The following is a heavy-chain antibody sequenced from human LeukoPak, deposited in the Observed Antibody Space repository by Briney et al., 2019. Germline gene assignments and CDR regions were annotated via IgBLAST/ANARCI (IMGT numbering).Heavy chain of an antibody. CDR2: IYYSGTT. J-gene: IGHJ4*02. V-gene: IGHV4-59*02. Sequence: SETLSLTCTVSGGSVSSNYWSWIRQPPGKGLEWIGYIYYSGTTTYNPSLESRFTISADTSKNQFSLRLSSVTAADTAVYYCARIQSSSSPFDYWGQGTLVTVSS. CDR1: GGSVSSNY. D-gene: IGHD2-2*01. CDR3: ARIQSSSSPFDY.